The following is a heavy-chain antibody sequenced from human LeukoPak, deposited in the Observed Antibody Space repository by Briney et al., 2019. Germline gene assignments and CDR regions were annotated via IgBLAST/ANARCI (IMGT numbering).Heavy chain of an antibody. J-gene: IGHJ6*04. Sequence: PRGSLRLSCAASGLTFSAYWMTWVRQAPGKGLEWVANINEDGSEKNFVDSVKGRFTISRDNAKNSLYLQMNSLRSEESAVYYCATTLTALSSVYWGRGTAVSVSS. D-gene: IGHD2-21*02. V-gene: IGHV3-7*01. CDR1: GLTFSAYW. CDR2: INEDGSEK. CDR3: ATTLTALSSVY.